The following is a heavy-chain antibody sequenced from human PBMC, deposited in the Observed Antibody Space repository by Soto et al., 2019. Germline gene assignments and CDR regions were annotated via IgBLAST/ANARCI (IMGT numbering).Heavy chain of an antibody. CDR2: IYSGGST. V-gene: IGHV3-66*04. CDR3: ARPGYDTYAFDI. J-gene: IGHJ3*02. Sequence: GGSLRLSCAASGFTVSSNYMSWVRQAPGKGLEWVSVIYSGGSTYYADSVKGRFTISRDNSKNTLYLQMNSLRAEDTAVYYCARPGYDTYAFDICGQGTMVTVSS. D-gene: IGHD3-22*01. CDR1: GFTVSSNY.